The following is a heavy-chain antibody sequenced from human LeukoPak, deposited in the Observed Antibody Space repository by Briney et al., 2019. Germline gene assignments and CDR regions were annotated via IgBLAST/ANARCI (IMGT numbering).Heavy chain of an antibody. Sequence: SETLSLTCTVSGGYISSYYWSWIRQPPGKGLEWIGYIYYSGSTNYNPSLKSRVTISVDTSKNQFSLKLSSVTAADTAVYYCARQNYDILTGSQYYFDYWGQGTLVTVSS. J-gene: IGHJ4*02. D-gene: IGHD3-9*01. CDR3: ARQNYDILTGSQYYFDY. V-gene: IGHV4-59*01. CDR2: IYYSGST. CDR1: GGYISSYY.